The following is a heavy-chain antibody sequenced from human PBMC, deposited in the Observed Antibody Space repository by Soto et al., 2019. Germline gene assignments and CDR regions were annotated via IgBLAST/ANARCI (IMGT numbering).Heavy chain of an antibody. CDR2: VSTYNGDT. Sequence: ASLKVSCKASGYTFSNYGIYWLRQAPGQGLEWLGWVSTYNGDTNYAQKFHDRVTMTTHTSTNTASMELRSLKSDDTAVYYCARGHFDFWSGYPIEYWGQGTSVTVSS. CDR1: GYTFSNYG. V-gene: IGHV1-18*04. J-gene: IGHJ4*02. D-gene: IGHD3-3*01. CDR3: ARGHFDFWSGYPIEY.